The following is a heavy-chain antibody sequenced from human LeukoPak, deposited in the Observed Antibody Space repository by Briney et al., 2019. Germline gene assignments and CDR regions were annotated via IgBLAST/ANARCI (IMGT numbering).Heavy chain of an antibody. CDR1: SGSISSYY. CDR2: IYYSGST. V-gene: IGHV4-59*12. D-gene: IGHD2-15*01. CDR3: ADADRFCSSGSCPVPDAFDF. J-gene: IGHJ3*01. Sequence: SETLSLTCTVSSGSISSYYWSWIRQPPGKGLEWIGYIYYSGSTNYNPSLKSRVTISVDTSKNQFSLKLSSVTAADTAVYYCADADRFCSSGSCPVPDAFDFWGQGTMVTVSS.